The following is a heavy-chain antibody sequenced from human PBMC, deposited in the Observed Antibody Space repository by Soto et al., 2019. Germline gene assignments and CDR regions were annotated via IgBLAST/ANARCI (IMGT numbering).Heavy chain of an antibody. V-gene: IGHV3-74*01. Sequence: GGSLRLSCAASGLTFSSYWMHWVRQAPGKGLVWVSRINSDGSSTYYADSVKGRFTISRDNAKNSLYLQMNSLRAEDTAVYYCARDIVGATTRGAFDIWGQGTMVTVSS. CDR1: GLTFSSYW. CDR3: ARDIVGATTRGAFDI. J-gene: IGHJ3*02. CDR2: INSDGSST. D-gene: IGHD1-26*01.